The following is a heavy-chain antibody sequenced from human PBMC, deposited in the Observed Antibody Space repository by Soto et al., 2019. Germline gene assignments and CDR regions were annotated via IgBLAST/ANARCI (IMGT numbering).Heavy chain of an antibody. CDR3: ARDRSYYDSSGSYSPPY. CDR1: GFTFSSYA. V-gene: IGHV3-23*01. D-gene: IGHD3-22*01. Sequence: GGSLRLSCAASGFTFSSYAMNWVRQAPGKGLEWVSAISGSAATTHFADSVKGRFTISRDNSKNTLYLQMNSLRTEDTAFYYCARDRSYYDSSGSYSPPYWGQGTLVTVSS. J-gene: IGHJ4*02. CDR2: ISGSAATT.